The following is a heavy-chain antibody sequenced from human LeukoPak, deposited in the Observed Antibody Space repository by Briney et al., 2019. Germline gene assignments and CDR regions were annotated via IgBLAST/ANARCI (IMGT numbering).Heavy chain of an antibody. Sequence: SETLSLTCTVSGGSVSSSGSYWSWIRQPPGKGLEWFAYIYYSGSTTYNPSLKSRVIISVDTSKNQFSLRLSSVTAADTAVYYCARDEGDGYNYSPRYWGQGTLVTVSS. CDR2: IYYSGST. V-gene: IGHV4-61*08. CDR3: ARDEGDGYNYSPRY. J-gene: IGHJ4*02. D-gene: IGHD5-24*01. CDR1: GGSVSSSGSY.